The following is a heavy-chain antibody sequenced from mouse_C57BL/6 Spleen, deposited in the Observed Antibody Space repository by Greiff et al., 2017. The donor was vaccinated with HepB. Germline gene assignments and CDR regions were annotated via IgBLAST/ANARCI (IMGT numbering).Heavy chain of an antibody. CDR3: ARRDDGYLYYFDY. V-gene: IGHV1-42*01. Sequence: EVQLVESGPELVKPGASVKISCKASGYSFTGYYMNWVKQSPEKSLEWIGESNPSTGGTTYNQKFKAKATLTVDKSSSTAYMQLKSLTSEDSAVYYCARRDDGYLYYFDYWGQGTTLTVSS. J-gene: IGHJ2*01. D-gene: IGHD2-3*01. CDR1: GYSFTGYY. CDR2: SNPSTGGT.